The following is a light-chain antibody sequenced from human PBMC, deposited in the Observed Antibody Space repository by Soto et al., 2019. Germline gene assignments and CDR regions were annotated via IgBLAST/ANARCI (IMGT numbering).Light chain of an antibody. V-gene: IGLV2-18*01. Sequence: QSALTQPPSVSGSPGQSVTISCTGTSSDVGSYNRVSWYQQSPGTAPKLMIYEVSNRPSGVPDRFSGSKSGNTASLTISGLQDEDEADYYCSLYTSSTTFVFGTGTKVTVL. CDR1: SSDVGSYNR. CDR3: SLYTSSTTFV. J-gene: IGLJ1*01. CDR2: EVS.